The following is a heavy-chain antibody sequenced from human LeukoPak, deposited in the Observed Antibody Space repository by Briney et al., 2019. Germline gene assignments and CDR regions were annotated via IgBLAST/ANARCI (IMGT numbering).Heavy chain of an antibody. D-gene: IGHD3-16*01. Sequence: SETLSLTCAVYGGSFSGYYWSWIRQPPGKGLEWIGEINHSGSTNYNPSLKSRVTISVDTSKNQFSLKLSSVTAADTAVYYCARLGGYLTRRDYWGQGTLVTVSS. CDR1: GGSFSGYY. J-gene: IGHJ4*02. V-gene: IGHV4-34*01. CDR2: INHSGST. CDR3: ARLGGYLTRRDY.